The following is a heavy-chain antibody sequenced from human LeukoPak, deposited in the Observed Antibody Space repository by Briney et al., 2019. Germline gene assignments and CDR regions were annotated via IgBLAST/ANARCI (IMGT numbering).Heavy chain of an antibody. V-gene: IGHV1-24*01. CDR3: ARKNGVLLIDY. D-gene: IGHD2-8*01. Sequence: ASVKVSCKVSGYTLTELSMHWVRRAPGKGLEWMGGFDPEDGETIYAQKFQGRVTMTTDTSTSTAYMELRSLRSDDTAVYYCARKNGVLLIDYWGQGTLVTVSS. CDR1: GYTLTELS. CDR2: FDPEDGET. J-gene: IGHJ4*02.